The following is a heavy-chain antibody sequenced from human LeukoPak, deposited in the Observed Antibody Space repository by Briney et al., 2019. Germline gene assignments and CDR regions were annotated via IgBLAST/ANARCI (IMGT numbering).Heavy chain of an antibody. CDR3: ARRGRTLDDAFDI. CDR2: IYHSGST. V-gene: IGHV4-59*08. J-gene: IGHJ3*02. D-gene: IGHD1-1*01. Sequence: SETLSLTCTVSGGSISSYYWSWIRQPAGKGLEWIGSIYHSGSTYYNPSLKSRVTISVDTSKNQFSLKLSSVTAADTAVYYCARRGRTLDDAFDIWGQGTMVTVSS. CDR1: GGSISSYY.